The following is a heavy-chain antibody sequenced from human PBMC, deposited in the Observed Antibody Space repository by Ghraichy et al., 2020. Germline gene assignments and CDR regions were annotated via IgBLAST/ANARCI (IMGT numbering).Heavy chain of an antibody. D-gene: IGHD2-2*01. J-gene: IGHJ5*02. Sequence: SGPTLVKPTQTLTLTCTFSGFSLSTSGVGVGWIRQPPGKALEWLALIYWDDDKRYSPSLKSRLTITKDTSKNQVVLTMTNMDPVDTATYYCAHSPLGYCRSTSCSFPWFDPWGQGTLVTVSS. CDR3: AHSPLGYCRSTSCSFPWFDP. CDR1: GFSLSTSGVG. CDR2: IYWDDDK. V-gene: IGHV2-5*02.